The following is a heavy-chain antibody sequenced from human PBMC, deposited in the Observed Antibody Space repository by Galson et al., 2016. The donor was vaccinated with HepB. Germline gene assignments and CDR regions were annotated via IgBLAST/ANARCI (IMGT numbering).Heavy chain of an antibody. CDR2: ISGSGGST. CDR3: AKDPVPGHYDFWSGYYHFYY. D-gene: IGHD3-3*01. J-gene: IGHJ4*02. V-gene: IGHV3-23*01. Sequence: SLRLSCAASGFTFRSYAMGWVRQAPGKGLEWVSSISGSGGSTYYADSVRGRFTISRDNSENTLYLQMNGLRAEDTAVYYCAKDPVPGHYDFWSGYYHFYYWGQGTLVTVSS. CDR1: GFTFRSYA.